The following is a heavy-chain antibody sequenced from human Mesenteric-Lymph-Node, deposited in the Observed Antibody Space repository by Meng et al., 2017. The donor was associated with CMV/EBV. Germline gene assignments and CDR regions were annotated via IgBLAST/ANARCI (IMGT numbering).Heavy chain of an antibody. CDR2: INGHGGSI. V-gene: IGHV3-74*01. J-gene: IGHJ4*02. CDR1: GFTFSSYW. D-gene: IGHD6-19*01. CDR3: ANTLPYSSGWYYFDS. Sequence: GGSLRLSCAASGFTFSSYWMHWVRQAPGKGLEWVSRINGHGGSISYADSVKGRFTVSRDNAKNTLYLQMNRLRAEDTAVYFCANTLPYSSGWYYFDSWGQGTRVTVSS.